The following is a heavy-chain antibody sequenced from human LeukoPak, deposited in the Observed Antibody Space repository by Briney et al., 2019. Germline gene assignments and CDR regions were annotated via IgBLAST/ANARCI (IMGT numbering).Heavy chain of an antibody. CDR3: ARRRYFDL. J-gene: IGHJ2*01. V-gene: IGHV4-34*01. CDR2: ISRGGST. Sequence: SEIRSLTCSVNGGSFSGYYWSRIRQPPGKGLEWIGEISRGGSTNYNPSLKSRVTISVDTSKNQFSLKLSSVTAADTAVYYCARRRYFDLWGRGTLVTVSS. CDR1: GGSFSGYY.